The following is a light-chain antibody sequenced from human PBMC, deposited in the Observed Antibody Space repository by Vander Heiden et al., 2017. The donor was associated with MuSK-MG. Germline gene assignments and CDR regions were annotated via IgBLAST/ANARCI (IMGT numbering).Light chain of an antibody. CDR1: PSVNSN. V-gene: IGKV3-15*01. Sequence: VLPQPPATLSVAPGLSATFPCRARPSVNSNLAWYQQKPGQAPRLLIYGSSTRASGIPARFSGSGSGTDFTLNISSLQAEDFAVYYCQQYNDWPLTFGGGTRVEIK. J-gene: IGKJ4*01. CDR2: GSS. CDR3: QQYNDWPLT.